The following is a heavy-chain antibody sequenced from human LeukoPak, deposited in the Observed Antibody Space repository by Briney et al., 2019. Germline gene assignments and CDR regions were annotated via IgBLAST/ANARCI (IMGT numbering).Heavy chain of an antibody. D-gene: IGHD4-11*01. V-gene: IGHV1-2*02. Sequence: GASVKVSCKASGYTFTGYYMHWVRQAPGQGLEWMGWINPNSGGTNYAQKFQGRVTMTRDTSISTAYMDLSRLTSDDAAVYYCARDAIVRDYSNSDFWGQGTLVTVSS. CDR2: INPNSGGT. J-gene: IGHJ4*02. CDR3: ARDAIVRDYSNSDF. CDR1: GYTFTGYY.